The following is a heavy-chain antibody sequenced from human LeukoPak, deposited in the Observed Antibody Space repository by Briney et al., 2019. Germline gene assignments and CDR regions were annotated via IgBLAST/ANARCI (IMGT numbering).Heavy chain of an antibody. V-gene: IGHV5-51*01. D-gene: IGHD1-1*01. J-gene: IGHJ3*02. CDR1: GYTFTSHW. Sequence: PGGSLRLSCKASGYTFTSHWIGWVRQMPGKGLEWMAIINPGDSDTRYSPSFQGQVTISADKSISTAYPQWSSLKASDTAMYYCARDWKDPAAFDIWGQGTMVTVSS. CDR2: INPGDSDT. CDR3: ARDWKDPAAFDI.